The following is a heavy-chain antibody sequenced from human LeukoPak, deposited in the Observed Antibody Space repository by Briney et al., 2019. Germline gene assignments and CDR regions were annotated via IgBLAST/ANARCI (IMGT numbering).Heavy chain of an antibody. CDR2: ISYDGSNK. V-gene: IGHV3-30*03. Sequence: PGGSLRLSCAASGFTFSSYGMHWVRQAPGKGLEWVAVISYDGSNKYYADSVEGRFTISRDNSKNTLYLQMNSLRAEDTAVYYCARDRSVAGFDYWGQGTLVTVSS. J-gene: IGHJ4*02. D-gene: IGHD6-19*01. CDR1: GFTFSSYG. CDR3: ARDRSVAGFDY.